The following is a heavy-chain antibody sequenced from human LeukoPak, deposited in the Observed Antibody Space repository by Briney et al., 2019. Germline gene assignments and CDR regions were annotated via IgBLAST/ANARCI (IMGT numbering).Heavy chain of an antibody. D-gene: IGHD3-22*01. J-gene: IGHJ4*02. CDR2: IWYDGSNK. Sequence: GGSLRLSCAASGFTFSSYAMSWVRQAPGKGLEWVAVIWYDGSNKYYADSVKGRFTISRDNSKNTLYLQMNSLRAEDTAVYYCAKLTYYYDSSGYTESDYWGQGTLVTVSS. CDR1: GFTFSSYA. V-gene: IGHV3-33*06. CDR3: AKLTYYYDSSGYTESDY.